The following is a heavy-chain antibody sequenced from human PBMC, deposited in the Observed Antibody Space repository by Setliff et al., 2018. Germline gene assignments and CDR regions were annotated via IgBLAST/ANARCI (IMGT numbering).Heavy chain of an antibody. Sequence: KPSETLSLTCTASGGSISSAPYYWSWIRQPAGKGPEWIGHIYTSWSSNYNPSLKSRVTMSIDTSKNQFSLNLSSVTAADTAVYYCARVTGFLYIDVWGKGTTVTVSS. CDR3: ARVTGFLYIDV. CDR2: IYTSWSS. D-gene: IGHD3-3*01. J-gene: IGHJ6*03. V-gene: IGHV4-61*09. CDR1: GGSISSAPYY.